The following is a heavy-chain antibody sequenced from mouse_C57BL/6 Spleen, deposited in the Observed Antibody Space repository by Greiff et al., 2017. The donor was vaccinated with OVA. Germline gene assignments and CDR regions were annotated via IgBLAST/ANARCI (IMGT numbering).Heavy chain of an antibody. CDR1: GYAFTNYL. D-gene: IGHD4-1*01. J-gene: IGHJ2*01. Sequence: QVQLKESGAELVRPGTSVKVSCKASGYAFTNYLIEWVKQRPGQGLEWIGVINPGSGGTNYNEKFKGKATLTADKSSSTAYMQLSSLTSEDSAVYFCARGEGNCDSLYYFDYWGQGTTLTVSS. CDR3: ARGEGNCDSLYYFDY. CDR2: INPGSGGT. V-gene: IGHV1-54*01.